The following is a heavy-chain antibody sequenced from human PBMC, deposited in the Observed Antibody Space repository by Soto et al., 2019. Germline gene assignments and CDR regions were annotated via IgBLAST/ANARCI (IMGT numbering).Heavy chain of an antibody. CDR3: ARNNPPYYYDSSGYSFDY. V-gene: IGHV1-46*03. D-gene: IGHD3-22*01. J-gene: IGHJ4*02. Sequence: ASVKVSCKASGYTFTSYYMHWVRQAPGQGLEWMGIINPSGGSTSYAQKFQGRVTMTRDTSTSTVYMELSSLRSEDTAVYYCARNNPPYYYDSSGYSFDYWGQGTLVTVSS. CDR2: INPSGGST. CDR1: GYTFTSYY.